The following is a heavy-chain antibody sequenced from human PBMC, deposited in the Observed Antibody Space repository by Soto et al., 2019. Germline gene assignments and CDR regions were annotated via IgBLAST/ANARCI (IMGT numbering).Heavy chain of an antibody. CDR2: LYSGGST. CDR3: ARDRPGDEGDGFDI. CDR1: GLTVSSNY. Sequence: EVQLVETGGGLIQPGGSLRLSCAASGLTVSSNYMNWVRQAPGQGLEWVSVLYSGGSTHYAGSVKRRFIISRDNSKNTVYLHMNSLIVEGTAIYYCARDRPGDEGDGFDIWGHGTMGTVSS. J-gene: IGHJ3*02. V-gene: IGHV3-53*02. D-gene: IGHD3-10*01.